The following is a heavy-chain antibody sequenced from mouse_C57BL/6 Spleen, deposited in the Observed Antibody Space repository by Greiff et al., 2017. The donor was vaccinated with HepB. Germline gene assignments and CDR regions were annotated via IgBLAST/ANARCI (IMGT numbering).Heavy chain of an antibody. Sequence: VKLMESGAELVRPGASVTLSCKASGYTFTDYEMHWVKQTPVHGLEWIGAIDPETGGTAYNQKFKGKAILTADKSSSTAYMELRSLTSEDSAVYYCTSRGDWGQGTTLTVSS. J-gene: IGHJ2*01. CDR3: TSRGD. V-gene: IGHV1-15*01. CDR2: IDPETGGT. CDR1: GYTFTDYE.